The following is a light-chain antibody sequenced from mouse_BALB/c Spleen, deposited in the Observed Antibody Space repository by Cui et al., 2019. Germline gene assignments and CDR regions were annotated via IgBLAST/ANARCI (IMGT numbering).Light chain of an antibody. V-gene: IGKV4-68*01. J-gene: IGKJ1*01. CDR3: QQWSSNPRT. CDR2: LTS. Sequence: QIVLTQSTALMSASPGEKVTMTCSASSSVSYMYWYQQKPRSSPKPWIYLTSNLASGVPARFSGSGSGTSYSLTISSMEAEDAATYYCQQWSSNPRTFGGGTKLEIK. CDR1: SSVSY.